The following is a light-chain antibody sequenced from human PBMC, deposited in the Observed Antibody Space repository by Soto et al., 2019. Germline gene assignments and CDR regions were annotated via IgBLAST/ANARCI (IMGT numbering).Light chain of an antibody. CDR3: HQYDNAPQT. V-gene: IGKV3-20*01. Sequence: EIVLIQSPGTLSLSPGERATLSCRASQSIKRSYLAWYQQKPGQAPRVLIYGASNRATGIPDRFSGSGSVTDFSLTISRLEPEDFAVYYCHQYDNAPQTFGQGTKVEIK. CDR1: QSIKRSY. J-gene: IGKJ2*01. CDR2: GAS.